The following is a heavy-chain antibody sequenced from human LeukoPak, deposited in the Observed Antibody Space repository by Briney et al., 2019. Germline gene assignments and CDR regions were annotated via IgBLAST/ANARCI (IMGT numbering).Heavy chain of an antibody. J-gene: IGHJ4*02. D-gene: IGHD6-19*01. Sequence: SETLSLTCTVSGGSLSSGGYYWRWIRQHPGKGLEGIGYIYYSGSTSYNPSLKSRITISVDTSKNQFSLKVSSVTAADTAVYYCAREEAVAGTVYWGQGTLVTVSS. V-gene: IGHV4-31*03. CDR3: AREEAVAGTVY. CDR1: GGSLSSGGYY. CDR2: IYYSGST.